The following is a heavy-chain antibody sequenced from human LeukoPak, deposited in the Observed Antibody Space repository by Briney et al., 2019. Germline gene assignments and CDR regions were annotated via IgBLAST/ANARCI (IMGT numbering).Heavy chain of an antibody. CDR2: IRYDGSNK. V-gene: IGHV3-30*02. CDR1: GFTFRSYA. Sequence: GGTLRLSSAASGFTFRSYAMHGVRQAPGKGLERVAFIRYDGSNKYSADSVKGRFTIYRDNAKNSLYLQMNSPRAEDTAVYYCAKGGLVHPLHNWGQGTMVTVSS. J-gene: IGHJ3*02. CDR3: AKGGLVHPLHN. D-gene: IGHD3/OR15-3a*01.